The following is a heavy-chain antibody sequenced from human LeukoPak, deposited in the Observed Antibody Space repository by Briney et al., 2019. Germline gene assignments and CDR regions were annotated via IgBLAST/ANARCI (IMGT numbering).Heavy chain of an antibody. CDR2: INSSSKYI. CDR3: ARVKEASAFDV. V-gene: IGHV3-21*01. Sequence: PGGSLRLSCAASGFPFSIYSMNWVRQAPGKGLEWVSSINSSSKYIYQADSLKGRFTISRDNAKNSLYLQMNSLRAEDTAVYYCARVKEASAFDVWGQGTMVTVSS. D-gene: IGHD5-12*01. J-gene: IGHJ3*01. CDR1: GFPFSIYS.